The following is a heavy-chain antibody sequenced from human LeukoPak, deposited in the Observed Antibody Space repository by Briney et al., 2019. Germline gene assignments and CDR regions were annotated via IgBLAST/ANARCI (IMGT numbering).Heavy chain of an antibody. Sequence: SETLSLTCAVYGGSFSGYYWSWIRQPPGKGLEWIGEINHSGSTNYNPSLKSRVTISVDTSKNQFSLKLSSVTAADTAVYYCARVVVVPAAITPGGFDYWGQGTLVTVSS. J-gene: IGHJ4*02. CDR3: ARVVVVPAAITPGGFDY. D-gene: IGHD2-2*01. CDR2: INHSGST. V-gene: IGHV4-34*01. CDR1: GGSFSGYY.